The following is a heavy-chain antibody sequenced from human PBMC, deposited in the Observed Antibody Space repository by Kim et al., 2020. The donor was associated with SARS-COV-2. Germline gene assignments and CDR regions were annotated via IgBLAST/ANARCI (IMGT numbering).Heavy chain of an antibody. CDR3: ARGEVYDFSN. D-gene: IGHD3-3*01. Sequence: STSYADSVKGRVTISRGNAKNTLYLQMNSLRAEDTAVYYCARGEVYDFSNWGQGTLVTVSS. CDR2: ST. V-gene: IGHV3-74*01. J-gene: IGHJ4*02.